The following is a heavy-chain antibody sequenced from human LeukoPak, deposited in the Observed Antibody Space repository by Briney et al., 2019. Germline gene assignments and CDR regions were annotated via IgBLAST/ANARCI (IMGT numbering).Heavy chain of an antibody. CDR3: ARRAGYYYDSSGYTHFDY. J-gene: IGHJ4*02. Sequence: SVKVSCKASGGTFSSYAISWVRQAPGQGLEWMGGIIPIFSTANYAQKFQGRVTITADESTSTAYMELSSLRSEDTAVYYCARRAGYYYDSSGYTHFDYWGQGTLVTVSS. D-gene: IGHD3-22*01. CDR1: GGTFSSYA. CDR2: IIPIFSTA. V-gene: IGHV1-69*13.